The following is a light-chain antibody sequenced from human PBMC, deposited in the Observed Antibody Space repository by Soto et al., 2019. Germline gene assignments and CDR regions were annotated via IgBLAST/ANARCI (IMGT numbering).Light chain of an antibody. CDR1: SSDVGGYEY. V-gene: IGLV2-14*01. CDR3: SSYTSSTTVV. J-gene: IGLJ3*02. Sequence: QSALTQPASVSGSPGQSITISCTGTSSDVGGYEYVSWYQQHPDKAPKLMIYEVTTRPSGVSNRFSGSRSGNTASLTTSGLQPEDEADYYCSSYTSSTTVVFGGGTQLTVL. CDR2: EVT.